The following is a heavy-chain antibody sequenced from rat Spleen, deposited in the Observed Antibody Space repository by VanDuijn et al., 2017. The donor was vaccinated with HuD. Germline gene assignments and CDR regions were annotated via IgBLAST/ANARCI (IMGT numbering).Heavy chain of an antibody. CDR3: SREFAY. Sequence: EVQLKESGPGLVQPSQTLSLTCTVSGFSLTDYSVHWVRQPPGKGLEWMGVMWSGGSTAYNSALKSRLSISRDTSKSQVFLKMNSLQTDDTGTYYCSREFAYWGQGTLVTVSS. CDR1: GFSLTDYS. V-gene: IGHV2S63*01. J-gene: IGHJ3*01. CDR2: MWSGGST.